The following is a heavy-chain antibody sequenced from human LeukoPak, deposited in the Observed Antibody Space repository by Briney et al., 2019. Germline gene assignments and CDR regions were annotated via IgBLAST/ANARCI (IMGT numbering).Heavy chain of an antibody. J-gene: IGHJ4*02. CDR1: GYSFTSYW. CDR3: ARLDIEYSSSSLRY. V-gene: IGHV5-51*01. CDR2: IYPGDSDT. D-gene: IGHD6-6*01. Sequence: GESLKISCKGSGYSFTSYWIGWVRQMPGEGLEWMGIIYPGDSDTRYSPSFQGQVTTSADKSISTAYLQLSSLKASDTAMYYCARLDIEYSSSSLRYWGQGTLVTVSS.